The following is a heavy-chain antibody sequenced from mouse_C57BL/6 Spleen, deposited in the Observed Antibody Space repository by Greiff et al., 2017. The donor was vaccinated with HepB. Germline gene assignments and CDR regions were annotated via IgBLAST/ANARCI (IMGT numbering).Heavy chain of an antibody. J-gene: IGHJ2*01. CDR1: GFTFSDYY. Sequence: EVQLVESEGGLVQPGSSMKLSCTASGFTFSDYYMAWVRQVPEKGLEWVANINYDGSSTYYLDSLKSRFIISRDNAKNILYLQMRSLKSEDTATYYCARDVNEGYFDYWGQGTTLTVSS. CDR3: ARDVNEGYFDY. V-gene: IGHV5-16*01. CDR2: INYDGSST.